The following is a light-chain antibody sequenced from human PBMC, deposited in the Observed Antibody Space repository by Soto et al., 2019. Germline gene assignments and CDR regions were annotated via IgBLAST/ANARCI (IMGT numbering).Light chain of an antibody. V-gene: IGKV3-20*01. J-gene: IGKJ4*01. CDR3: QQYGSSPLT. Sequence: EIVLTQSPGTLSLSPGERPTLSCRASQSVSSSYLAWYLQRPGQAPRLLIYGASSRATGIPDRFSGSGSGTDFTLTISRLEPEDFAVYYCQQYGSSPLTFGGGTKVEI. CDR2: GAS. CDR1: QSVSSSY.